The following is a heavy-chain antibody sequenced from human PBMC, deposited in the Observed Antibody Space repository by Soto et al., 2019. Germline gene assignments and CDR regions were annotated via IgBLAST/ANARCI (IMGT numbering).Heavy chain of an antibody. CDR1: GGTFSSYA. CDR3: ARGVVPAARGSEPYYYGMDV. Sequence: ASVKVSCKASGGTFSSYAISWGRQAPGQGLGWMGGIIPIFGTANYAQKFQGRVTITADESTSTAYMELSSLRSEDTAVYYCARGVVPAARGSEPYYYGMDVWRQGTTVTVSS. J-gene: IGHJ6*02. CDR2: IIPIFGTA. V-gene: IGHV1-69*13. D-gene: IGHD2-2*01.